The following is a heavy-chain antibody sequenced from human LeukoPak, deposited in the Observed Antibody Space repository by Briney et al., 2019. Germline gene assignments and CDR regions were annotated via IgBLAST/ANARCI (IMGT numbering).Heavy chain of an antibody. Sequence: GGSLRLSCAASGFTFSSYAMHWVRQAPGKGLEWVAVISYDGSNKYYADSVKGRFTISRDNSKNTLYLQMNSLRAEDTAVYYCARPAVAGTKYYYYYYYMDVWGKGTTVTISS. CDR2: ISYDGSNK. J-gene: IGHJ6*03. V-gene: IGHV3-30*04. CDR3: ARPAVAGTKYYYYYYYMDV. CDR1: GFTFSSYA. D-gene: IGHD6-19*01.